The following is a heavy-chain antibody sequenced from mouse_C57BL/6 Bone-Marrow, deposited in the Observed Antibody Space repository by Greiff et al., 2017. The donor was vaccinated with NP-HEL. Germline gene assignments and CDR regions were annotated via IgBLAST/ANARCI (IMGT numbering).Heavy chain of an antibody. V-gene: IGHV1-72*01. D-gene: IGHD2-3*01. J-gene: IGHJ4*01. CDR2: IDPNSGGT. CDR1: GYTFTSYW. CDR3: ARRAIYDGYYGYAMDY. Sequence: QVQLKQPGAELVKPGASVKLSCKASGYTFTSYWMHWVKQRPGRGLEWIGRIDPNSGGTKYNEKFKSKATLTVDKPSSTAYMQLSSLTSEDSAVYYCARRAIYDGYYGYAMDYWGQGTSVTVSS.